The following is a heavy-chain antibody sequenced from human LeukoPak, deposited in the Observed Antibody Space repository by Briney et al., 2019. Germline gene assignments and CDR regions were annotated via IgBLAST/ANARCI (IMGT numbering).Heavy chain of an antibody. V-gene: IGHV4-39*01. CDR1: GGSISSSSYY. D-gene: IGHD3-10*01. Sequence: SETLSLTCTVSGGSISSSSYYWGWIRQPPGKGLEWIGSIYYSGSTYYNPSLKSRVTISVDTSKNQFSLKLSSVTAADTAVYYRARLNQVLWFGELPKYYFDYWGQGTLVTVSS. CDR2: IYYSGST. CDR3: ARLNQVLWFGELPKYYFDY. J-gene: IGHJ4*02.